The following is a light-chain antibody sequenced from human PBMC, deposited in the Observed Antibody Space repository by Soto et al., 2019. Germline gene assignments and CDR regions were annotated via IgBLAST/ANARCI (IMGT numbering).Light chain of an antibody. CDR3: KSYAGSNTYV. Sequence: QSALTQPPSASGSPGQSVTISCTGSKSDIGIYDFVSWYQHHPGKAPRRIIYEVVQRPSGVPDRFSGSKSGNTASLTVSGLQAADEADYFCKSYAGSNTYVFGTGTKLTVL. CDR2: EVV. CDR1: KSDIGIYDF. J-gene: IGLJ1*01. V-gene: IGLV2-8*01.